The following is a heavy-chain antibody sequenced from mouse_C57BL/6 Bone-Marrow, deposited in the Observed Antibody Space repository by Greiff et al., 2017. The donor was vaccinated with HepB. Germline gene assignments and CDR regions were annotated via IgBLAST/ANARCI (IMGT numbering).Heavy chain of an antibody. Sequence: EVKLMESGGDLVKPGGSLKLSCAASGFTFSSYGMSWVRQTPDKRLEWVATISSGGSYTYYPDSVKGRFTISRDNAKNTLYLQMSSLKSEDTAMYYCARPNYYGSRGDYYFDYWGQGTTLTVSS. V-gene: IGHV5-6*01. CDR2: ISSGGSYT. CDR3: ARPNYYGSRGDYYFDY. J-gene: IGHJ2*01. D-gene: IGHD1-1*01. CDR1: GFTFSSYG.